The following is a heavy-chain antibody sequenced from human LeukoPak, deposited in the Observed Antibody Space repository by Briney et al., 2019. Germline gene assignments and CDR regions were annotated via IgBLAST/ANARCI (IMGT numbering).Heavy chain of an antibody. CDR3: ARRRAVAGVNWFDP. CDR2: ISSHNGYT. V-gene: IGHV1-18*01. J-gene: IGHJ5*02. D-gene: IGHD6-19*01. Sequence: GASVKVSCKASGYTFISYSISWVRQAPGQGLEWMGWISSHNGYTKYAQKFQGRVTMTTDTSMSTAYMELGSLRSDDTAVYYCARRRAVAGVNWFDPWGQGTLVTVSS. CDR1: GYTFISYS.